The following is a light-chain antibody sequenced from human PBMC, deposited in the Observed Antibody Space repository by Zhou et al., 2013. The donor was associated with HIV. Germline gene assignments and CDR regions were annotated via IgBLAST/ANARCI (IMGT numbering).Light chain of an antibody. CDR2: AAS. V-gene: IGKV1-17*01. CDR3: LQHNTYPYT. CDR1: QGIGND. J-gene: IGKJ2*01. Sequence: DIQMTQSPSSLSASVGDRVSITCRASQGIGNDQGWYQQKPGEAPKRLIFAASRLQSGVPSRFSGSGYGTEFTLTISGLQPEDFATYYCLQHNTYPYTFGLGDQAGHQ.